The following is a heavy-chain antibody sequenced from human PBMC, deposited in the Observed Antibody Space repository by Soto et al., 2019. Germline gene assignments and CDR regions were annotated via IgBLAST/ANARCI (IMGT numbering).Heavy chain of an antibody. D-gene: IGHD1-1*01. CDR1: GFMFSNHG. CDR2: IWPEGNNR. J-gene: IGHJ4*02. Sequence: QVQLVESGGGVVQPGRSLRLSCAASGFMFSNHGMHWVRQAPGKGLEWVAVIWPEGNNRYYADSVKGRFTISRDNSKNTVYLQMNSLRAEDTAVYYCVRVDNWNDEASDYWGQGTLVTVSS. V-gene: IGHV3-33*01. CDR3: VRVDNWNDEASDY.